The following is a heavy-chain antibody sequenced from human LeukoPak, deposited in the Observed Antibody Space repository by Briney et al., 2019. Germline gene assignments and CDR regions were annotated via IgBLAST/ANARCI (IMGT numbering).Heavy chain of an antibody. CDR2: ISSTSIYT. CDR1: GFTFSDYY. CDR3: AREDGYSSSWYSDY. Sequence: GGSLRLSCAASGFTFSDYYMSWIRQAPGKGLEWVSDISSTSIYTNYADSVKGRFTISRDNAKNSLYLQMNSLRAEDTAVYYCAREDGYSSSWYSDYWGQGTLVSVSS. D-gene: IGHD6-13*01. J-gene: IGHJ4*02. V-gene: IGHV3-11*05.